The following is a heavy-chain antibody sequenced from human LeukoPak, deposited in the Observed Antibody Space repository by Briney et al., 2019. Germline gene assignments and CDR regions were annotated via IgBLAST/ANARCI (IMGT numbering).Heavy chain of an antibody. D-gene: IGHD4-17*01. CDR2: IYYSGST. CDR1: GGSISSYY. J-gene: IGHJ5*02. Sequence: SETLSLTCTVSGGSISSYYWSWIRQPPGKGLEWIGYIYYSGSTNYNPSFKSRVTISVDTSKNQFSLKLSSVTAADTAVYYCARDNQGNGDYLRYNWFDPWGQGTLVTVSS. CDR3: ARDNQGNGDYLRYNWFDP. V-gene: IGHV4-59*01.